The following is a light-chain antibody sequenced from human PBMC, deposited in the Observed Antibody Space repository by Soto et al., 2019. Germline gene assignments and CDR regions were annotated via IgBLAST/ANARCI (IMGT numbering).Light chain of an antibody. J-gene: IGKJ4*01. Sequence: DIQMTQSPSSLSASVGDRVTITCRTSQTITRYLNWYQQKPGRVPKLLIYAASSLQSEVPSRFSGSGSGTDFTLTISSLQPEDFATYYCQQSYSTPFTFGGGTRVEIK. CDR3: QQSYSTPFT. V-gene: IGKV1-39*01. CDR1: QTITRY. CDR2: AAS.